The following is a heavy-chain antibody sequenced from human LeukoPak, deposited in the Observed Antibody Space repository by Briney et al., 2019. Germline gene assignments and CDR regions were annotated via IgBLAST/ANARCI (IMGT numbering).Heavy chain of an antibody. V-gene: IGHV1-24*01. Sequence: ASVKVSCKVSGYTLTELSMHWVRQAPGKGLEWMGGFDPEDGETIYAQKSQGRVTITRDMSTSTAYMELSSLRSEDTAVYYCAAEYWGSYYSPPLSNRYYFDYWGQGTLVTVSS. CDR2: FDPEDGET. D-gene: IGHD1-26*01. J-gene: IGHJ4*02. CDR1: GYTLTELS. CDR3: AAEYWGSYYSPPLSNRYYFDY.